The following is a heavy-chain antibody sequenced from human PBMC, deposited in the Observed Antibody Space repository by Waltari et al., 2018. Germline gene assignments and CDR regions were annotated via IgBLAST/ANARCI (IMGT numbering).Heavy chain of an antibody. D-gene: IGHD1-26*01. V-gene: IGHV3-30*18. Sequence: QVQLVESGGGVVRPGRSLRLSCAASGFPFRSYGLPWVRQIPGKGLEWLTFISFDGSDKYYADSVKGRFTIYKDNSRNTLYLQMNSLRPEDTAVYFCAKDHQWEVLLPIYQIDYWGRGTLVTVSS. J-gene: IGHJ4*02. CDR1: GFPFRSYG. CDR3: AKDHQWEVLLPIYQIDY. CDR2: ISFDGSDK.